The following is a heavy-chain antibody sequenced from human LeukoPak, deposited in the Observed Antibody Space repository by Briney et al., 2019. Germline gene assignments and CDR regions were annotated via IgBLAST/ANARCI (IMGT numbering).Heavy chain of an antibody. D-gene: IGHD2-2*01. Sequence: GGSLRLSCAASGFTFSSYGMHWVRQAPGKGLEWVAVISYDGSNKYYADSVKGRFTISRDNSKNTLYLQMNSLRAEDTAVYYCVRNPPNEKGYCSSTSCRKKYYGMDVWGQGTTVTVSS. CDR2: ISYDGSNK. J-gene: IGHJ6*02. CDR1: GFTFSSYG. CDR3: VRNPPNEKGYCSSTSCRKKYYGMDV. V-gene: IGHV3-30*03.